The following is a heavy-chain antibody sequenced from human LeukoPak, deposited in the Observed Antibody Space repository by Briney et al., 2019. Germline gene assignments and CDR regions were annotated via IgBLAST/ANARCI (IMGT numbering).Heavy chain of an antibody. V-gene: IGHV1-69*06. D-gene: IGHD3-10*01. J-gene: IGHJ3*02. CDR2: IIPMFGTT. CDR3: ARGRDFLWYAFDI. Sequence: SVKVSCKASRVTFTNYVFSWVRQAPGQGLEWIGGIIPMFGTTNFAQKFQGRVTITADKSTSTAYMELRSLRSDDTAVYYCARGRDFLWYAFDIWGQGTMVTVSS. CDR1: RVTFTNYV.